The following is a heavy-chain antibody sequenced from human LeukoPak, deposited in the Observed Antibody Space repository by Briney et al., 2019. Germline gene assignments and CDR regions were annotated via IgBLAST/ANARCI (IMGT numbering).Heavy chain of an antibody. CDR1: GGSISSSSYY. CDR2: IYYSGST. Sequence: PSETLSLTCTVSGGSISSSSYYWSWIRQPPGKRLEWIGSIYYSGSTYYNPSLKSRVTISVDTSKKQFSLKLSSVTAADTAVYYCARMTAAFDIWGQGTMVTVSS. D-gene: IGHD6-13*01. CDR3: ARMTAAFDI. J-gene: IGHJ3*02. V-gene: IGHV4-39*07.